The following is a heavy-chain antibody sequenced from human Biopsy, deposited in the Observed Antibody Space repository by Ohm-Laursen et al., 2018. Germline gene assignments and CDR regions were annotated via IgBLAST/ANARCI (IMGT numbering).Heavy chain of an antibody. CDR2: INHSGST. CDR3: ATTTMDTSGWFGNYFDS. J-gene: IGHJ4*02. V-gene: IGHV4-34*01. CDR1: VGSFSGYY. D-gene: IGHD6-19*01. Sequence: SETLSLTCAVYVGSFSGYYWTWIRQPPGKGLEWIGEINHSGSTNYNPSLKSRVSISVDTSKNQFSLKLNSVTAADTAVYYCATTTMDTSGWFGNYFDSWGQGTLVTVSA.